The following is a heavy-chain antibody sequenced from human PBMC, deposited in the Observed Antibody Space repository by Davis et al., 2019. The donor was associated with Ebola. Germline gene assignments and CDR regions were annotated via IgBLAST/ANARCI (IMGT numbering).Heavy chain of an antibody. Sequence: GESLKISCKGSGYRFTTYWIGWVRQMAGKGLEWMGIIYPGDSDTRYSPSFRGQVTISADKSIKTAFLQWNSLKASDTAMYYCASLRRTITGMDDGFDIWGQGTMVTVSS. D-gene: IGHD2-8*02. V-gene: IGHV5-51*01. CDR3: ASLRRTITGMDDGFDI. J-gene: IGHJ3*02. CDR1: GYRFTTYW. CDR2: IYPGDSDT.